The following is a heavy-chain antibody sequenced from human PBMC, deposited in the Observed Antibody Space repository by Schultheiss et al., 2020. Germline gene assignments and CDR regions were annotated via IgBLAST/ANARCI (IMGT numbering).Heavy chain of an antibody. D-gene: IGHD6-13*01. J-gene: IGHJ6*02. Sequence: SQTLSLTCTVSGGSISSGSYYWSWIRQPAGKGLEWIGRIYTSGSTNYNPSLKSRVTISVDTSKNQFSLKLSSVTAADTAVYYCARVKGGAAAGNYYYYGMDVWGQGTTVTVSS. V-gene: IGHV4-61*02. CDR3: ARVKGGAAAGNYYYYGMDV. CDR1: GGSISSGSYY. CDR2: IYTSGST.